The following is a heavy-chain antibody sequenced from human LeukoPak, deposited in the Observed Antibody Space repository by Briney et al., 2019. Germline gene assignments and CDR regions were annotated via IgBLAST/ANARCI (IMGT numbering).Heavy chain of an antibody. CDR3: ARVYETNGYLY. J-gene: IGHJ4*02. CDR1: GFAFTTYW. V-gene: IGHV3-74*01. Sequence: GGSLRLSCAASGFAFTTYWMHWVRQAPGKGLVWVSHINSDGSITSYADSVKGRFTISRDNAKNSLYLQMNSLRVEDTAVYYCARVYETNGYLYWGQGSLVTVSS. CDR2: INSDGSIT. D-gene: IGHD3-22*01.